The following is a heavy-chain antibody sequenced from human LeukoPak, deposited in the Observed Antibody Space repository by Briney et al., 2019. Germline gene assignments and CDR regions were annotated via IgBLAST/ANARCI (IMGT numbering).Heavy chain of an antibody. J-gene: IGHJ4*02. CDR2: ISGSGGST. D-gene: IGHD3-10*01. CDR3: GKWMGSGVLGTRWASGSYYNY. V-gene: IGHV3-23*01. CDR1: GFTFSSYA. Sequence: GGSLRLSCAASGFTFSSYAMSWVRQAPGKGLEWVSAISGSGGSTYYADSVKGRFTISRDNSKNTLYLQMNSLRAEDTAVYYCGKWMGSGVLGTRWASGSYYNYWGQGTLVTVSS.